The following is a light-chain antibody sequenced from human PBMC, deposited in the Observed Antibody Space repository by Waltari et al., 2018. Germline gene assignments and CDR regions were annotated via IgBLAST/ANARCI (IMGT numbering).Light chain of an antibody. V-gene: IGKV2-30*01. J-gene: IGKJ2*01. CDR2: KIS. Sequence: VVLTQSPLSLPVTPGQPASISCSSSQSLVYSDGNTSLNWFQQRLGQSPRRLLYKISNRDSGVPDRFSGSGSGTDFTLKISRVEAEDVGIYYCMHGGHWPYTFGQGTKLEIE. CDR3: MHGGHWPYT. CDR1: QSLVYSDGNTS.